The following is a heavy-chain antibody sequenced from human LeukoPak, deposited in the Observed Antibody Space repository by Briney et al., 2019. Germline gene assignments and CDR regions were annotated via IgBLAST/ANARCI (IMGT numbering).Heavy chain of an antibody. CDR1: GYTFTGYY. J-gene: IGHJ3*02. CDR3: ARDGFSYYYDSRSDAFDI. Sequence: ASVKVSCKASGYTFTGYYMHWVRQAPGQGLEWMGWINPNSGGTNYAQKFQGRVTMTRDTSISTAYMELSRLRSDDTAVYYCARDGFSYYYDSRSDAFDIWGQGTMVTVSS. CDR2: INPNSGGT. V-gene: IGHV1-2*02. D-gene: IGHD3-22*01.